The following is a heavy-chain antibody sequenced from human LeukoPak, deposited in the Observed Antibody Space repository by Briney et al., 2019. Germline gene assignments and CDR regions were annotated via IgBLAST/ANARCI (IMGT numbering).Heavy chain of an antibody. CDR1: GGSISSYY. J-gene: IGHJ4*02. D-gene: IGHD3-10*01. V-gene: IGHV4-59*08. CDR2: IYYSGST. Sequence: SETLSLTCTVSGGSISSYYWSWIRQPPEKGLEWIGYIYYSGSTNYNPSLKSRVTISVDTSKNQFSLKLSSVTAADTAVYYCARHGVRGVSWDYWGQGTLVTVSS. CDR3: ARHGVRGVSWDY.